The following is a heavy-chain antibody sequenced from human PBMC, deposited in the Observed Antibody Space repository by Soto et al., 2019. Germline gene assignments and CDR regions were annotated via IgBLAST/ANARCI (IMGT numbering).Heavy chain of an antibody. CDR2: ISYGGHT. V-gene: IGHV4-61*08. Sequence: SETLSLTCSVSGTFVSSSDYHWTWIRQSPGKGLEYIGYISYGGHTNYDPSLESRVTISLDTSSNQFSMSLSFVTAADTAIYYCARQLESTVFDYWGQGALVTVSS. D-gene: IGHD4-17*01. CDR3: ARQLESTVFDY. J-gene: IGHJ4*02. CDR1: GTFVSSSDYH.